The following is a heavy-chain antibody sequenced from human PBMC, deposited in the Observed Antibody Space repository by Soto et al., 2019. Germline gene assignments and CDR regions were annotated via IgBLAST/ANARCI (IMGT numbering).Heavy chain of an antibody. J-gene: IGHJ3*02. CDR2: IYYSGST. D-gene: IGHD3-3*01. CDR3: ARGLDDYDFWSGSTLDAFDI. CDR1: GGSISSYY. V-gene: IGHV4-59*01. Sequence: SETLSLTCTVSGGSISSYYWSWIRQPPGKGLEWIGYIYYSGSTNYNPSLKSRVTISVATSKNQFSLKLSSVTAADTAVYYCARGLDDYDFWSGSTLDAFDIWGQGTMVTVS.